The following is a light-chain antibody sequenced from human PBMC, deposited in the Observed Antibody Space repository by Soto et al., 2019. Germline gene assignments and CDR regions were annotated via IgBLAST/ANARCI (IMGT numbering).Light chain of an antibody. J-gene: IGKJ1*01. CDR3: QQYGSSMTWT. Sequence: EVVLMQSPGTVSLSPGERATLSCRASQSVTSNYLAWYQQKPGQAPRLLIYAASSRATGIPDRFSGSGSGTDFTLSISRLEPEDFAVHYCQQYGSSMTWTFGQGTKVEIK. V-gene: IGKV3-20*01. CDR2: AAS. CDR1: QSVTSNY.